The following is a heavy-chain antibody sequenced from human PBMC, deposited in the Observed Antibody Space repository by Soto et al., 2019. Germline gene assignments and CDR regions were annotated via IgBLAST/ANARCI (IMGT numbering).Heavy chain of an antibody. D-gene: IGHD6-19*01. CDR1: GFTFSSDG. CDR3: ARARAAVAWPFDY. J-gene: IGHJ4*02. V-gene: IGHV3-33*08. CDR2: IWYDGSNK. Sequence: VQLLESGGGLVQPGGSLRLSCAASGFTFSSDGMHWVRQAPGKGLEWVAVIWYDGSNKYYADSVKGRFTISRDNAKNKLYLQMNSLRAEDTAVYYCARARAAVAWPFDYWGQGTLVTVSS.